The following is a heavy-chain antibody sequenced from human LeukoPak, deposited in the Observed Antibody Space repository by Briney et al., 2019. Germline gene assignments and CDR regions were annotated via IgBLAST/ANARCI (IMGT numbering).Heavy chain of an antibody. J-gene: IGHJ4*02. CDR2: IDWDDDK. Sequence: SGPALVKPTQPLTLTCTFSGFSLSTSGMCVSWIRQPPGKALEWLARIDWDDDKYYSTSLKTRLSISKDTSKNQVVLTMTNMDPVDTATYYCARIPAYYYDSSGNDYSGQGTLVTVSS. V-gene: IGHV2-70*11. D-gene: IGHD3-22*01. CDR3: ARIPAYYYDSSGNDY. CDR1: GFSLSTSGMC.